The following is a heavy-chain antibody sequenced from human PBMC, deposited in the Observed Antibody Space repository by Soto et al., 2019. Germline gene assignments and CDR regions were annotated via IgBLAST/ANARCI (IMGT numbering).Heavy chain of an antibody. V-gene: IGHV1-18*01. Sequence: QVQLVQSGAEVKKPGASVKVSCKASGYTFTSSGISWVRQAPGQGLEWMGWISAYNGNTNYAQKLQGRVTMTTDTSTSTAHMELRSLRSDDTAVYYCSRETSIAAADYWGQGTLVTVSS. D-gene: IGHD6-13*01. CDR1: GYTFTSSG. J-gene: IGHJ4*02. CDR3: SRETSIAAADY. CDR2: ISAYNGNT.